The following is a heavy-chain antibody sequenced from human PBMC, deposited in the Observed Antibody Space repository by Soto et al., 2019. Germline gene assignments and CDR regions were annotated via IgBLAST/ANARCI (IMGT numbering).Heavy chain of an antibody. V-gene: IGHV3-30*18. CDR2: ISYDGSNK. Sequence: QVQLVESGGGVVQPGRSLRLSCAASGFTFSSYGMHWVRQAPGKGLEWVAVISYDGSNKYYADSVKGRFTISRDNSKNTLYLHMNSLRAEDTAVYYCAKDPIRGYYYYYGMDVWGQGTTVTVSS. D-gene: IGHD3-16*01. CDR3: AKDPIRGYYYYYGMDV. J-gene: IGHJ6*02. CDR1: GFTFSSYG.